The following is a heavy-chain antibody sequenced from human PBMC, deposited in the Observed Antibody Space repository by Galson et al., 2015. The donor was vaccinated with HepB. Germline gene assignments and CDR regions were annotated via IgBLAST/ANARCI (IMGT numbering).Heavy chain of an antibody. CDR2: INPNSGGT. CDR3: ARDPSSSWYPSSTNWFDP. D-gene: IGHD6-13*01. Sequence: SVKVSCKASGYTFTSYYMHWVRQAPGQGLEWMGRINPNSGGTNYAQKFQGRVTMTRDTSISTAYMELSRLRSDDTAVYYCARDPSSSWYPSSTNWFDPWGQGTLVTVSS. J-gene: IGHJ5*02. CDR1: GYTFTSYY. V-gene: IGHV1-2*06.